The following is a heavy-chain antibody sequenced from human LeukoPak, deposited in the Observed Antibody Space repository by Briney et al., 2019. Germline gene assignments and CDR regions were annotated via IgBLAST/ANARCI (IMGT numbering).Heavy chain of an antibody. CDR2: IYTSGST. CDR1: GGSISSGSYY. Sequence: SETLSLTCTVSGGSISSGSYYWSWIRQPAGKGLEWIGRIYTSGSTNYNPSLESRVTISVDTSKNQFSLKLSSVTAADTAVYYCARALGYSGSDYFDYWGQGTLVTVSS. CDR3: ARALGYSGSDYFDY. D-gene: IGHD5-12*01. J-gene: IGHJ4*02. V-gene: IGHV4-61*02.